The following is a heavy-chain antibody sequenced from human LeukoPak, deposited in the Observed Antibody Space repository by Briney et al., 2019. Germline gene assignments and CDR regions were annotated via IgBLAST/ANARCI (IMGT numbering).Heavy chain of an antibody. V-gene: IGHV1-69*04. J-gene: IGHJ4*02. Sequence: SVKVSCRASGGTFSSYAISWVRQAPGQGLEWMGRIIPILGIANYAQKFQGRVTITADKSTSTAYMELSSLRSEDTAVYYCARVFRRYYDSSGYYPLGYWGQGTLVTVSS. CDR3: ARVFRRYYDSSGYYPLGY. CDR2: IIPILGIA. D-gene: IGHD3-22*01. CDR1: GGTFSSYA.